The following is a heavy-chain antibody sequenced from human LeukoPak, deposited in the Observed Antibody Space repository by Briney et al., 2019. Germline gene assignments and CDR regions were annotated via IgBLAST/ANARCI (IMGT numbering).Heavy chain of an antibody. D-gene: IGHD3-3*02. CDR2: ISAYNGNT. J-gene: IGHJ6*03. V-gene: IGHV1-18*01. CDR3: ARSNGPVLVSPGAPINYYYFYMDV. CDR1: GYTFTSYG. Sequence: ASVKVSCKASGYTFTSYGISWVRQAPGQGLEWRGWISAYNGNTNYAQKLQGRVTMTTDTSTSTAYMELRSLRSEDTAVYYCARSNGPVLVSPGAPINYYYFYMDVWGKGTAVTVSS.